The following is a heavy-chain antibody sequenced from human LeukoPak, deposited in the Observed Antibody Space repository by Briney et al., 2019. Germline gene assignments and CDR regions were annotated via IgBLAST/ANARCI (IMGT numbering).Heavy chain of an antibody. Sequence: GGSLRLSFAASGFTFSSYAMSWFRQAPAKELDWVSTIGSIGFDTYYAYSVKGRFTISKHIPNNTLQINNLRGEDTPVYYCVKHSGSVYGSSDSWGEGPLVRVFS. CDR1: GFTFSSYA. J-gene: IGHJ4*02. V-gene: IGHV3-23*01. D-gene: IGHD1-1*01. CDR3: VKHSGSVYGSSDS. CDR2: IGSIGFDT.